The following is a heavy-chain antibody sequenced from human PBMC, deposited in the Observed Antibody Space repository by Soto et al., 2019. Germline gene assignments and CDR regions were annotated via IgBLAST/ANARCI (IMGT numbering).Heavy chain of an antibody. CDR3: ARVPYDSSGWDAFDI. Sequence: QVQLVQSGAEVKKPGASVKVSCKASGYTFTSYYMHWVRQAPGQGLEWMGIINPRGGSTSYAQKSQARVTMTRDTSTSTVYMELSSLRSEDTAVYYCARVPYDSSGWDAFDIWGQGTLVTVSS. V-gene: IGHV1-46*01. D-gene: IGHD3-22*01. CDR2: INPRGGST. J-gene: IGHJ3*02. CDR1: GYTFTSYY.